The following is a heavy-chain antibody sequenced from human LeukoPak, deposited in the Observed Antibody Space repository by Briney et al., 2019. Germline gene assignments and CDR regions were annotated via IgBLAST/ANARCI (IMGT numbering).Heavy chain of an antibody. CDR2: IYTSGST. V-gene: IGHV4-4*09. D-gene: IGHD4-23*01. J-gene: IGHJ6*03. CDR3: ARTDYRGSRSNYYCYMDV. CDR1: GGSISSYY. Sequence: ASETLSLTCTVSGGSISSYYWSWIRQPPGKGLEWIGYIYTSGSTNYNPSLKSRVTISVDTSKNQFSLKLSSVTAADTAVYYCARTDYRGSRSNYYCYMDVWGKGTTVTVSS.